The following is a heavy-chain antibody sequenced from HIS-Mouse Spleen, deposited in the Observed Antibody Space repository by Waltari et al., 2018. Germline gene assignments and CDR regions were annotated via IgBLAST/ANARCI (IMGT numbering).Heavy chain of an antibody. V-gene: IGHV1-8*01. Sequence: QVQLVQSGAEVKKPGASVKVSYTASGYPCTSYDTNWVRQATGQGLEWMGWMNPNSGNTGYAQKFQGRVTMTRNTSISTAYMELSSLRSEDTAVYYCARVYYDFWSGYYYWGQGTLVTVSS. J-gene: IGHJ4*02. CDR1: GYPCTSYD. CDR3: ARVYYDFWSGYYY. CDR2: MNPNSGNT. D-gene: IGHD3-3*01.